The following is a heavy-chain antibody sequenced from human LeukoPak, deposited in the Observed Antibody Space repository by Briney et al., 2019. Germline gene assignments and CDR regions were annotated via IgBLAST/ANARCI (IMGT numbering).Heavy chain of an antibody. CDR1: GFTFRSYA. CDR2: ISGSGGST. J-gene: IGHJ3*02. Sequence: PGGSLRLSCAASGFTFRSYAMSWVRQAPGKGLEWVSAISGSGGSTYYADSVKGRFTISRDNSKNTLYLQMNSLRAEDTAVYYCAKDPNDYGDGGAFDIWGQGTMVTVSS. D-gene: IGHD4-17*01. CDR3: AKDPNDYGDGGAFDI. V-gene: IGHV3-23*01.